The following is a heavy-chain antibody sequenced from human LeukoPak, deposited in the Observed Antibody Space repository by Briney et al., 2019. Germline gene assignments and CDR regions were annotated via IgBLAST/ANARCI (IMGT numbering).Heavy chain of an antibody. V-gene: IGHV3-23*01. J-gene: IGHJ4*02. Sequence: GGSLRLSCAASGFTFSSYAMSWVRQSTGKGLEWVSSTSGHGGATYYSNSVKGRFTISRDNSRNTLYLQMNSLRAEDTAVYYCAKDRPNYYGSNGHYYRRDGDYWGQGSLVTVSS. CDR2: TSGHGGAT. CDR3: AKDRPNYYGSNGHYYRRDGDY. D-gene: IGHD3-22*01. CDR1: GFTFSSYA.